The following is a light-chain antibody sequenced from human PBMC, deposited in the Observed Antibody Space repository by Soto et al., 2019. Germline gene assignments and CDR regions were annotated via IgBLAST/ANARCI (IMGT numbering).Light chain of an antibody. CDR2: DAS. CDR3: QHYNSYSEA. Sequence: DIQMTQSRSSLSASVGDRVTITCRASQNISRNLAWYQQKPGKAPKLLISDASTLETGVPSRFSGSGSATDFTFTISSLQPEDFATYYCQHYNSYSEAFGQGTKVDIK. CDR1: QNISRN. J-gene: IGKJ1*01. V-gene: IGKV1-33*01.